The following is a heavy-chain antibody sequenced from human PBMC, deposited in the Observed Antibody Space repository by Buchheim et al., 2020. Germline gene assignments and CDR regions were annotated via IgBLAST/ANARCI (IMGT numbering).Heavy chain of an antibody. V-gene: IGHV3-30*18. CDR1: GFTFSSYG. Sequence: QVQLVESGGGVVQPGRSLRLSCAASGFTFSSYGMHWVRQAPGKGLEWVAVISYDGSNKYYADSVKGRFTISSDNSKNTLYLQMNSRRAEDTAVYYCAKDRYALSDYGVYYFDYWGEGTL. J-gene: IGHJ4*02. CDR2: ISYDGSNK. CDR3: AKDRYALSDYGVYYFDY. D-gene: IGHD4-17*01.